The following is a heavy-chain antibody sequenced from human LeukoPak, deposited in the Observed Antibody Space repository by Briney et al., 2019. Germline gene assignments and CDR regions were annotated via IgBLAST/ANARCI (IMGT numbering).Heavy chain of an antibody. J-gene: IGHJ4*02. V-gene: IGHV1-2*06. CDR2: INPNSGGT. CDR3: ARYSGYAPEWTYYFDY. D-gene: IGHD5-12*01. CDR1: GYTFTGYY. Sequence: ASVKVSCKASGYTFTGYYMHWVRQAPGQGLEWMGRINPNSGGTNYAQKFQGRVTMTRDTFISTAYMELSSLRSEDTAVYYCARYSGYAPEWTYYFDYWGQGTLVTVSS.